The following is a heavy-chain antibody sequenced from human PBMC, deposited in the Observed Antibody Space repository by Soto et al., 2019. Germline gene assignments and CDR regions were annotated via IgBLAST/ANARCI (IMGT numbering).Heavy chain of an antibody. CDR2: INHSGST. V-gene: IGHV4-39*07. CDR1: AGSISSTTHY. J-gene: IGHJ6*03. Sequence: PSETLSLTCTVSAGSISSTTHYWGWIRQPPGKGLEWIGEINHSGSTNYNPSLKSRVTISVDTSKNQFSLKLSSVTAADTAVYYCARVVIGDRYCSSTSCYAGHYYYYYYMDVWGKGTTVTVSS. CDR3: ARVVIGDRYCSSTSCYAGHYYYYYYMDV. D-gene: IGHD2-2*01.